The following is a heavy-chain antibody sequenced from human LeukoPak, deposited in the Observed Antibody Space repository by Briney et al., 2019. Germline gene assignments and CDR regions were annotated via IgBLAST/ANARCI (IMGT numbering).Heavy chain of an antibody. D-gene: IGHD6-13*01. CDR3: ARGSFRSWYVDY. V-gene: IGHV4-59*01. J-gene: IGHJ4*02. CDR2: IYYSGST. Sequence: SETLSLTCTVSSGAISSYYWSWIRQPPGKGLEWIGYIYYSGSTNYNPSLKSRVTISVDTSKNQFSLKLSSVTAADTAVYYRARGSFRSWYVDYWGQGTLVTVSS. CDR1: SGAISSYY.